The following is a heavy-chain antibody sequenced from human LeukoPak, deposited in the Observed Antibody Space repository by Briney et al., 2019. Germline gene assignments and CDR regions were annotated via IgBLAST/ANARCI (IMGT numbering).Heavy chain of an antibody. CDR1: GYTFTGYY. V-gene: IGHV1-2*02. CDR2: INPNSCGT. D-gene: IGHD3-22*01. J-gene: IGHJ4*02. Sequence: ASVKVSCKASGYTFTGYYMHWVRQAPGQGLEWMGWINPNSCGTNYAQKFQGRVTMTEDTSTDTAYMELSSLRSEDTAVYYCATLVLTPGLDYWGQGTLVTVSS. CDR3: ATLVLTPGLDY.